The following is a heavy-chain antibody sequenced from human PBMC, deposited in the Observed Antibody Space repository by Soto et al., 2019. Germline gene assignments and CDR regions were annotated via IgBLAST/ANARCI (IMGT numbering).Heavy chain of an antibody. Sequence: ASVKVSCKASGYTFTSYYMHWVRQAPGQGLEWMGIINPSGGSTSYAQKFQGRVTMTRDTSTSTVYMELSSLRSEDTAVYYCAREGRYDFWSGWEENYYYYMDVWGKGTTVTVSS. CDR2: INPSGGST. CDR3: AREGRYDFWSGWEENYYYYMDV. D-gene: IGHD3-3*01. V-gene: IGHV1-46*03. J-gene: IGHJ6*03. CDR1: GYTFTSYY.